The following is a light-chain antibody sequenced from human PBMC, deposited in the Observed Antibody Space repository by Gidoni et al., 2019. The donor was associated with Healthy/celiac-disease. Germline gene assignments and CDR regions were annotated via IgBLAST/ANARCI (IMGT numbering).Light chain of an antibody. V-gene: IGKV1-5*03. CDR2: KAC. J-gene: IGKJ1*01. Sequence: DIQMTQSPSTLSASVGDRVTITCRASQSISSWLAWYQQKPGKAPKLLIYKACSLESGVPSRFSGSGSGTEFTLTISSLQPDDFATYYCQRYNSYWTFGQGTKVEIK. CDR1: QSISSW. CDR3: QRYNSYWT.